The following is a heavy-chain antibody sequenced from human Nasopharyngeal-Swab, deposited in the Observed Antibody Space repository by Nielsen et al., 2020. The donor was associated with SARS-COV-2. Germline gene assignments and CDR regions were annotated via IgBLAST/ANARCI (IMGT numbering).Heavy chain of an antibody. CDR2: IYYSGST. V-gene: IGHV4-59*13. CDR3: ARTQLWGAFDI. D-gene: IGHD5-18*01. Sequence: SETLSLTCTVSCGSISSYYWSWIRQPPGKGLEWIGYIYYSGSTNYNPSLKARVTISVATSKNQFSLKLSSLTASDTAVYHCARTQLWGAFDIWGQGTMVTVSS. CDR1: CGSISSYY. J-gene: IGHJ3*02.